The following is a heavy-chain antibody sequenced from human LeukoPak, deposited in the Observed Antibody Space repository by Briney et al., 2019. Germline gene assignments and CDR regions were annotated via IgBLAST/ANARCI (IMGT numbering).Heavy chain of an antibody. V-gene: IGHV3-30*18. D-gene: IGHD5-18*01. CDR2: ISNDGNEK. J-gene: IGHJ4*02. CDR3: AKDRYSYAFEYFDS. CDR1: GFTFSSYG. Sequence: GGSLRLSCAASGFTFSSYGMHWVRQAPGKGLEWVAVISNDGNEKYYADSVKGRFTISRDNSKNTLSLQVSSLRAEDTAVYYCAKDRYSYAFEYFDSWGQGTLVTVSS.